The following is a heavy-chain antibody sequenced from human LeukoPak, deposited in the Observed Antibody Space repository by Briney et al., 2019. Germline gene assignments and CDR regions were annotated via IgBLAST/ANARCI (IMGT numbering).Heavy chain of an antibody. D-gene: IGHD6-6*01. CDR2: IIPIFGTA. V-gene: IGHV1-69*13. CDR3: ARSLVEFSSFDY. J-gene: IGHJ4*02. CDR1: GGTFSSYA. Sequence: SVKVSCKASGGTFSSYAISWVRQAPGRGLEWMGGIIPIFGTANYAQKFQGRVTITADESTSTAYMELSSLRSEDTAVYYCARSLVEFSSFDYWGQRTLVTVSS.